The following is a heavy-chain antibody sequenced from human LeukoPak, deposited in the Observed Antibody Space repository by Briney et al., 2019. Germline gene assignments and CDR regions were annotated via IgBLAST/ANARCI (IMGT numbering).Heavy chain of an antibody. Sequence: KPSETASLTCTVSGGSISSSSYYCSWIRQPPGKGLEWIGYIYYSGSTNYNPSLKSRVTISVDTSKNQFSLKLSSVTAADTAVYYCARWGGYYYDRISRVPPFRYFDYWGQGTLVTVSS. CDR2: IYYSGST. V-gene: IGHV4-61*05. J-gene: IGHJ4*01. CDR1: GGSISSSSYY. D-gene: IGHD3-22*01. CDR3: ARWGGYYYDRISRVPPFRYFDY.